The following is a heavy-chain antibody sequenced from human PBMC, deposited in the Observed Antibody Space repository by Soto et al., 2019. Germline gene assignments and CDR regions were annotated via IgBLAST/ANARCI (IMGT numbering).Heavy chain of an antibody. D-gene: IGHD1-26*01. CDR2: ITGNSDEI. V-gene: IGHV3-23*01. CDR3: VKRGANWGAFVV. Sequence: EMQLLESGGGLVQPGGPLRLSCAASGFTFSTYVMSWIRQAPGKGLECVSSITGNSDEIFYAYSVRGRFTISRDNSNSRMYMQMNSLRAEDTSLYYCVKRGANWGAFVVWGQGTVVTVSS. CDR1: GFTFSTYV. J-gene: IGHJ3*01.